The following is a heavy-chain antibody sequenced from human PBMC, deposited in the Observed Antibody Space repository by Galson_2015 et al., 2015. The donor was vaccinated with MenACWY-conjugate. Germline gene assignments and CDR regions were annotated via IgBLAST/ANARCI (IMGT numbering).Heavy chain of an antibody. CDR2: INPNSGDT. J-gene: IGHJ4*02. Sequence: LVKVSCKASGYSFTGYNIHWVRQAPGQGLEWLGWINPNSGDTNYAQKFQGWVTMTRDTSTSTVYMELSRLRSDDTAVYYCARGGLYGSSWSTFDSWGQGTLVTVSS. CDR1: GYSFTGYN. D-gene: IGHD6-13*01. CDR3: ARGGLYGSSWSTFDS. V-gene: IGHV1-2*04.